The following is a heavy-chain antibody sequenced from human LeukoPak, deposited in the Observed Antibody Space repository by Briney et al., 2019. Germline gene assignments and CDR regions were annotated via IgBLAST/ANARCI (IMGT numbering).Heavy chain of an antibody. J-gene: IGHJ5*02. Sequence: PSETLSLTCTVSGGSISSYYWSWIRQPAGKGLEWIGRIYTSGSTNYNPSLKSRVTMSVDTSKNQFSLKLSSVTAADTAVYYCARDWVLRYFDWLPPTNWFDPWGQGTLVTVSS. V-gene: IGHV4-4*07. CDR3: ARDWVLRYFDWLPPTNWFDP. CDR1: GGSISSYY. D-gene: IGHD3-9*01. CDR2: IYTSGST.